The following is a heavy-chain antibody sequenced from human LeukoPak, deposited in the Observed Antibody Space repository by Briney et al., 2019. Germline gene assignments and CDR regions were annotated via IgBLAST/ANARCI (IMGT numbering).Heavy chain of an antibody. CDR1: GGSFSGYY. Sequence: SETLSLTCAAYGGSFSGYYWSWIRQPPGKGLEWIGEINHSGSTNYNPSLKSRVTISVDTSKNQFSLKLSSVTAADTAVYYCARVRYIWGTGYMDVWGKGTTVTISS. J-gene: IGHJ6*03. D-gene: IGHD7-27*01. V-gene: IGHV4-34*01. CDR2: INHSGST. CDR3: ARVRYIWGTGYMDV.